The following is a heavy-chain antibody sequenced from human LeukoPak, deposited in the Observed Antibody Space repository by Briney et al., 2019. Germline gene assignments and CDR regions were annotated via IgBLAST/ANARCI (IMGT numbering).Heavy chain of an antibody. D-gene: IGHD6-13*01. CDR2: ITSTSDIM. V-gene: IGHV3-48*01. CDR3: VRDVVGYSIDF. J-gene: IGHJ4*02. Sequence: LSLTCTVSGGSISSSSSYWGCIRHPPGKRLEWVSYITSTSDIMFSAYSVKGLFTISKDNAKNSFYQQMNILTVEDTALYYCVRDVVGYSIDFWGQGTLVTVSS. CDR1: GGSISSSS.